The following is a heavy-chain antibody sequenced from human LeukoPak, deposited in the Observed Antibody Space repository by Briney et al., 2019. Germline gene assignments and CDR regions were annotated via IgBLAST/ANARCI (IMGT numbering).Heavy chain of an antibody. J-gene: IGHJ6*02. CDR2: ISAYNGNT. D-gene: IGHD3-16*01. CDR1: GYTFTSYG. CDR3: ARDPGLQYGMDV. V-gene: IGHV1-18*01. Sequence: ASVTVSCKASGYTFTSYGISWVRQAPGQGLEWMGWISAYNGNTNYAQKLQGRVTMTTDTSTSTAYMELRSLRPDDTAVYYCARDPGLQYGMDVWGQGTTVTVSS.